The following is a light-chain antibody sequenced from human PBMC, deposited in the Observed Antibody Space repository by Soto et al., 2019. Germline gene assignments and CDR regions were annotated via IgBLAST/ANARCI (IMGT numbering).Light chain of an antibody. CDR2: EVS. V-gene: IGLV2-8*01. Sequence: QSVLTQPPSASGSPGQSVTISCIGTSSDVGGYNYVSWYQQHPGKVPKLMIYEVSKRPSGVPDRFSGSKSGNTASLTVSGLQAEDEADYYCSSYAGSNTDYVFGTGTKV. CDR1: SSDVGGYNY. J-gene: IGLJ1*01. CDR3: SSYAGSNTDYV.